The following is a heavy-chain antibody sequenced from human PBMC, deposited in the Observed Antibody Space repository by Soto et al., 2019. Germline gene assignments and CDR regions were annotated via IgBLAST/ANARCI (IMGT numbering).Heavy chain of an antibody. V-gene: IGHV3-23*01. CDR3: TKDRQSDGFWPFDH. D-gene: IGHD3-3*01. CDR2: STGGDFRT. CDR1: GFTFGSYT. Sequence: GGSLRLSCAASGFTFGSYTMSWVRQAPGKGLEWVSSSTGGDFRTFYADSVKGRFTVSRDISKNTLYLQVNSLRAEDTAIYFCTKDRQSDGFWPFDHWGQGTLVTVSS. J-gene: IGHJ4*02.